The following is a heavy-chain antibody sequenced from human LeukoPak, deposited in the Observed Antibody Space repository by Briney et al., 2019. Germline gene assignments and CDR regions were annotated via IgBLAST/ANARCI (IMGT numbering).Heavy chain of an antibody. J-gene: IGHJ4*02. CDR1: VDSISRTNDY. V-gene: IGHV4-39*01. CDR2: IHSSGSIT. CDR3: ARHEDEDGYNAKPIDY. Sequence: SETLSLTCTVSVDSISRTNDYWGWVRQPPGTGLECIGTIHSSGSITYYSPSLKSRVTISIDTAKNQFSLKLSSVTAADTAVYFCARHEDEDGYNAKPIDYWGQGTLVTVSS. D-gene: IGHD5-24*01.